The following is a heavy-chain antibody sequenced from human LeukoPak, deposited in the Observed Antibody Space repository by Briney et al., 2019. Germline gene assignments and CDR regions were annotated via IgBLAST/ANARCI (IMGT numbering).Heavy chain of an antibody. D-gene: IGHD4-17*01. Sequence: GGSLRLSCADSGFTFNNAWINWVRQAPGKGLEWVGRIKSNSDGGTTDYAAPVKGRFTISRDDSKNTVYLQMNSLKTEDTGVYYCTTPHESADYGFDSWGQGTLVTVSS. CDR2: IKSNSDGGTT. V-gene: IGHV3-15*07. CDR3: TTPHESADYGFDS. J-gene: IGHJ4*02. CDR1: GFTFNNAW.